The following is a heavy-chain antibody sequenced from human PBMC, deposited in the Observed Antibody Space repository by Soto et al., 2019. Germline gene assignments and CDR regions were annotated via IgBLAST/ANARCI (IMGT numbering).Heavy chain of an antibody. J-gene: IGHJ6*03. CDR3: ARDDVDYYYYMDV. CDR2: IKQDGSEK. V-gene: IGHV3-7*01. CDR1: GFTFSSYW. Sequence: GGSLRLSCAASGFTFSSYWMSWVRQAPGKGLEWVANIKQDGSEKYYVDSVKGRFTISRDNAKNSLYLQMNSLRAEDTAVYYCARDDVDYYYYMDVWGKGTTVTVSS.